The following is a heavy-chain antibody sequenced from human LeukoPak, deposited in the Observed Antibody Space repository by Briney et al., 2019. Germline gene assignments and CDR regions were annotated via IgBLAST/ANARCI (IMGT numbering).Heavy chain of an antibody. J-gene: IGHJ4*02. CDR3: ARGGGGDSSGYYYSYFDY. CDR1: GYTFTSYY. V-gene: IGHV1-46*01. CDR2: INPSGGST. D-gene: IGHD3-22*01. Sequence: ASVKVSCKASGYTFTSYYIHWVRQAPGQGLEWMGIINPSGGSTSYAQKFQGRVTMSRDTSTSTVYMELSSLRSEDTAVYYCARGGGGDSSGYYYSYFDYWGQGTLVTVSS.